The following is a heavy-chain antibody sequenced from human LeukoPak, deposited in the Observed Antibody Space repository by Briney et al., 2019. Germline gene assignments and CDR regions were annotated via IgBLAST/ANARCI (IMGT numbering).Heavy chain of an antibody. J-gene: IGHJ4*02. CDR3: ARGRPAHYFDS. D-gene: IGHD6-6*01. CDR1: GFTISSTY. CDR2: IYSGGYT. Sequence: GGSLRLSCAASGFTISSTYLTWVRQAPGKGLEWLSVIYSGGYTYYADSVKGRFFISRDISENMVYLQMNSLSVEDTAVYFCARGRPAHYFDSWGPGTLVTVS. V-gene: IGHV3-66*01.